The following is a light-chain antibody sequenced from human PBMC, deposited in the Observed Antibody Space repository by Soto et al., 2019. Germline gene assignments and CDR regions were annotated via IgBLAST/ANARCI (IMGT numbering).Light chain of an antibody. CDR1: SNDVGGYNY. Sequence: QSVLTQPASVSGSPGQSITISCTGSSNDVGGYNYVSWYQQHPGQAPKLIIYEVSDRPSGVSPRFSGSKSGNTASLTISGLQAEDEADYYCSSYSFTTSLYVFGTGTKLTVL. CDR2: EVS. J-gene: IGLJ1*01. V-gene: IGLV2-14*01. CDR3: SSYSFTTSLYV.